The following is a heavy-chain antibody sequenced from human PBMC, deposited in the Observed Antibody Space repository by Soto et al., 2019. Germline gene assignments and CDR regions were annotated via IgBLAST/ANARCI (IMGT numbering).Heavy chain of an antibody. Sequence: GGSLRLSCAASGFTFSSYAMHSVRQAPGKGLEWVAVISYDGSNKYYADSVKGRFTISRDNSKNTLYLQMNSLRAEDTAVYYCARDYTAAAHFDYWGQGTLVTVSS. CDR3: ARDYTAAAHFDY. CDR2: ISYDGSNK. CDR1: GFTFSSYA. J-gene: IGHJ4*02. V-gene: IGHV3-30-3*01. D-gene: IGHD6-13*01.